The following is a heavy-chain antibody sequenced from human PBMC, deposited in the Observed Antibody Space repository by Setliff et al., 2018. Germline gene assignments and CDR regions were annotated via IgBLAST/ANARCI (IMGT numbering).Heavy chain of an antibody. CDR2: IRSDGNKK. CDR1: GFTFSNHG. D-gene: IGHD3-10*01. CDR3: AKEQEITLVPGIIPDAFDL. J-gene: IGHJ3*01. V-gene: IGHV3-30*02. Sequence: GGSLRLSCAASGFTFSNHGMHWVRQAPGKGLEWVTFIRSDGNKKYFGDSVKGRFSISRDNSKNTVYLQMNSLKIEDTAVYFCAKEQEITLVPGIIPDAFDLWGQGTMVTVSS.